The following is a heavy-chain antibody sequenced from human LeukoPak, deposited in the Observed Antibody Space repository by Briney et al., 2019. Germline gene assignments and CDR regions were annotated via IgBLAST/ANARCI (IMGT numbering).Heavy chain of an antibody. CDR3: ARVVAVPNIADYLDY. CDR2: IYPDGYT. Sequence: GGSLRLSCAVSGFIVSSNYMTWVRQAPGKGLEWLSVIYPDGYTYYLDSVKGRFTISRDNSKNTLYLQMNSVRVEDTAVYYCARVVAVPNIADYLDYWGQGTLVTVSS. V-gene: IGHV3-53*01. CDR1: GFIVSSNY. D-gene: IGHD2-2*01. J-gene: IGHJ4*02.